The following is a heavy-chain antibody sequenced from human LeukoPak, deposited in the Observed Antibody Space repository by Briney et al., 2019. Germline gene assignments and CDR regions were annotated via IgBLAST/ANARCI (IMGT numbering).Heavy chain of an antibody. V-gene: IGHV4-59*08. J-gene: IGHJ4*02. CDR3: ARHGVVPAVRFDY. CDR1: GGSISSYY. CDR2: IYYSGST. D-gene: IGHD2-2*01. Sequence: SETLSLTCTVSGGSISSYYWSWIRRPPGKGLEWIGYIYYSGSTNYNPSLKSRVTISVDTSKNQFSLKLSSVTAADTAVYYCARHGVVPAVRFDYWGQGALVTVSS.